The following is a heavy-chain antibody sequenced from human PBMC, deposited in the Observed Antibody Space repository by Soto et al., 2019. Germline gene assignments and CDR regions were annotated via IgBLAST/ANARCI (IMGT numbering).Heavy chain of an antibody. V-gene: IGHV6-1*01. CDR1: GDRLSSNIAG. J-gene: IGHJ6*02. D-gene: IGHD5-12*01. CDR3: ARFEYTESDYSPGMDA. CDR2: TFYRSKWYP. Sequence: PSQTLSLTCIISGDRLSSNIAGWNWIRQSPSSGLERLGRTFYRSKWYPDYALSIKGPTSINAATSLNQSSLQSNSLPPNNPAVYYCARFEYTESDYSPGMDAWGQGTTVTVSS.